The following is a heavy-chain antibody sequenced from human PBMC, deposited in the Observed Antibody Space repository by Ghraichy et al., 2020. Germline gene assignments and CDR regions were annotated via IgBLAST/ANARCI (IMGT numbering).Heavy chain of an antibody. CDR3: ARAGGRLGYYGSGSSRFDY. J-gene: IGHJ4*02. CDR2: IYYSRST. V-gene: IGHV4-59*01. D-gene: IGHD3-10*01. CDR1: GGSISSYY. Sequence: SETLSLTCTVSGGSISSYYWSWIRQPPGKGLEWIGYIYYSRSTNYNPSLKSRVTISVDKSKNQFSLKLSSVTAADTAVYYCARAGGRLGYYGSGSSRFDYWGQGTLVTVSS.